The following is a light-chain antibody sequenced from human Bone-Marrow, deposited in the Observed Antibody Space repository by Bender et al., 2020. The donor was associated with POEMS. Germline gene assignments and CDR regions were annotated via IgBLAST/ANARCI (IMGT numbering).Light chain of an antibody. Sequence: QSALTQPASVSGSPGQSITISCTGTSSDVGTYVLVSWYQQHPGKAPKLVIYEVTKRPSGISNRFSGSKSGNTASLTISGLQAEDEGDYYCCSYAGSSLMVFGGGTKLTVL. J-gene: IGLJ2*01. V-gene: IGLV2-23*02. CDR2: EVT. CDR1: SSDVGTYVL. CDR3: CSYAGSSLMV.